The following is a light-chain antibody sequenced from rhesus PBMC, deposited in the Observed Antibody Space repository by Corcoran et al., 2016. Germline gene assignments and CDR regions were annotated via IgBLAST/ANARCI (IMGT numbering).Light chain of an antibody. V-gene: IGKV1-25*01. J-gene: IGKJ4*01. Sequence: DIQMTQSPSSLSASVGDTVTITCQASQGISKYFAWYQQKPEKAPKLLIDDASTLQSGVPSRCSGSGSGTEFTLTISSLPPEDFATYYCQQHNSYPLTFGGGTKVEIK. CDR3: QQHNSYPLT. CDR1: QGISKY. CDR2: DAS.